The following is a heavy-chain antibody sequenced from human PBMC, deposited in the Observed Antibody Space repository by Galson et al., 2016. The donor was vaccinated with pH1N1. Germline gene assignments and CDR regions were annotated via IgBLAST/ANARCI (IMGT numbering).Heavy chain of an antibody. D-gene: IGHD1-1*01. Sequence: TLSLTCTVSGGSISTGGYYWSWIRQQPGKGLEWIGYIYYRGRTYYNPSHKSRVSITMDTSKNQFSLKVASVTAADAAVYFCAREGNLEGTTLRFNGWNDAFNLWGRGTMVTVSS. V-gene: IGHV4-31*03. CDR2: IYYRGRT. J-gene: IGHJ3*01. CDR1: GGSISTGGYY. CDR3: AREGNLEGTTLRFNGWNDAFNL.